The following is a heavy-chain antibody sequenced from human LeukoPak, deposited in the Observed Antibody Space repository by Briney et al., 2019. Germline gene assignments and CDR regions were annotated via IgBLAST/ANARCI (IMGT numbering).Heavy chain of an antibody. V-gene: IGHV4-38-2*02. Sequence: SETLSLTCTVSGYSISSGYDWAWIRQPPGKGLEWIGSIYHSGSTYYNPSLKSRITISVDTSKNKFSLKLSSVTAADTAVYYCARAYYDSSGYRYFDYWGQGTLVTVSS. CDR1: GYSISSGYD. D-gene: IGHD3-22*01. J-gene: IGHJ4*02. CDR2: IYHSGST. CDR3: ARAYYDSSGYRYFDY.